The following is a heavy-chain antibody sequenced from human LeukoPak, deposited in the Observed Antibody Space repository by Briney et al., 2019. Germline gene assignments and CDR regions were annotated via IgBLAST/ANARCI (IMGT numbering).Heavy chain of an antibody. CDR2: ISGSGGDT. D-gene: IGHD1-26*01. Sequence: GGSLRLSCAASGFTFSNFLMTWVRQAPGKGPEWVSAISGSGGDTYYADSVKGRFTISRDNSKNTLYLQMNSLRAEDTAVYYCAKKGATTGDFDYWGHGTLVTVSS. CDR1: GFTFSNFL. CDR3: AKKGATTGDFDY. J-gene: IGHJ4*01. V-gene: IGHV3-23*01.